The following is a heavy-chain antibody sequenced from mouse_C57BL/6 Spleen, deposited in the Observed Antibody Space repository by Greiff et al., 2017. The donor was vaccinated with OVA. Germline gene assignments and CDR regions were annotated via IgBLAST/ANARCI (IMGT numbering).Heavy chain of an antibody. J-gene: IGHJ3*01. CDR3: ARGDGCERFAY. D-gene: IGHD2-2*01. V-gene: IGHV3-6*01. CDR1: GYSITSGSY. Sequence: EVKLQESGPGLVKPSQSLSLTCSVTGYSITSGSYWNWIRQFPGNKLEWMGYISYDGSNNYNQSLKNRISITRDTSKDQFFLKLNSVTTEDTATDYCARGDGCERFAYWGQGTLVTVSA. CDR2: ISYDGSN.